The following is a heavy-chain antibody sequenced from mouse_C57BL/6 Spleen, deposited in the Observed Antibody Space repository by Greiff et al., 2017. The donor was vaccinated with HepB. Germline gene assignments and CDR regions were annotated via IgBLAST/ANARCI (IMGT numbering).Heavy chain of an antibody. V-gene: IGHV1-69*01. CDR3: ARYIRFYWYFDV. CDR1: GYTFTSYW. Sequence: VQLQQSGAELVMPGASVKLSCKASGYTFTSYWMHWVKQRPGQGLEWIGEIDPSDSYTNYNQKFKGKSTLTVDKSSSTAYMQLSSLTSEDSAVYYCARYIRFYWYFDVWGTGTTVIVSS. J-gene: IGHJ1*03. CDR2: IDPSDSYT.